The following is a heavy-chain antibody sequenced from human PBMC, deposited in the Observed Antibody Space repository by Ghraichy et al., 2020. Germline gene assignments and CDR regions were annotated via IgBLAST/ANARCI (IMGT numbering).Heavy chain of an antibody. CDR3: ARDENDYVWGRLLGKYGMDV. D-gene: IGHD3-16*01. J-gene: IGHJ6*02. CDR2: ISSSSSYI. V-gene: IGHV3-21*01. CDR1: GFTFSSYS. Sequence: GGSLRLSCAASGFTFSSYSMNWVRQAPGKGLEWVSSISSSSSYIYYADSVKGRFTISRDNAKNSLYLQMNSLRAEDTAVYYCARDENDYVWGRLLGKYGMDVWGQGTTVTVSS.